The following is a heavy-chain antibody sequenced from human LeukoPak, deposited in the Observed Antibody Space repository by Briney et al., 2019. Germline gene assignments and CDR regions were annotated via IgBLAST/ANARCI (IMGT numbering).Heavy chain of an antibody. CDR2: MNPNSGNT. CDR1: GHTFTSYD. D-gene: IGHD3-10*01. V-gene: IGHV1-8*01. Sequence: GASVKVSCKASGHTFTSYDINWVRQATGQGLEWMGWMNPNSGNTGYAQKFQGRVTMTRNTSISTAYMELSSLRSEDTAVYYCATGSVYYYGSGNRYYYMDVWGKGTTVTVSS. CDR3: ATGSVYYYGSGNRYYYMDV. J-gene: IGHJ6*03.